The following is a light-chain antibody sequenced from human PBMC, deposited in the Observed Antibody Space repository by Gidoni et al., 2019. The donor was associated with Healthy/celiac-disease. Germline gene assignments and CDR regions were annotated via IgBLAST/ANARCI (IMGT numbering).Light chain of an antibody. CDR3: QQYYTSPLT. CDR1: QSVLFISNNKNY. CDR2: WAS. V-gene: IGKV4-1*01. J-gene: IGKJ4*01. Sequence: DIGMTQSSDSLAVSLGERATINCKSSQSVLFISNNKNYLAWYQQKPGQPPKLLIYWASTRESGVPDRFSGSGSGTDFTLTISSLQAEDVAVYYCQQYYTSPLTFGGGTKVEI.